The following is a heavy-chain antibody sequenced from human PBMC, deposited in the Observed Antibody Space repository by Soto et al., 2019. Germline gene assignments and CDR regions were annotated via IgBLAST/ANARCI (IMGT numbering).Heavy chain of an antibody. Sequence: QVQLVQSGAEVKNPGASVKVSCRASGYTLSNNYGISWVRQAPGQGLEWMGWINSYNGVTNNAQKFQDRVTLTTDASTTTAYMELRSLRSDDTARYYCARDRQNYGSLDYWGQGTLVTVSS. CDR2: INSYNGVT. V-gene: IGHV1-18*01. CDR1: GYTLSNNYG. CDR3: ARDRQNYGSLDY. D-gene: IGHD4-17*01. J-gene: IGHJ4*02.